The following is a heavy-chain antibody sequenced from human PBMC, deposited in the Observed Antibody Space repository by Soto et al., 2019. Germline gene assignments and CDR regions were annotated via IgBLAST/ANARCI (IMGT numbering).Heavy chain of an antibody. D-gene: IGHD3-10*01. CDR2: INSGGTYR. J-gene: IGHJ4*02. CDR1: GFMFSSYR. CDR3: ARDLTTYGSPHFDY. Sequence: EVQLVESGGGLVKRGRSLTLSCAASGFMFSSYRMNWVRQAPGKGLEWVSSINSGGTYRYYADSVQGRFTISRNNARNSFYLQMDSLGVEDTAVYYCARDLTTYGSPHFDYWGQGTLVTVFS. V-gene: IGHV3-21*06.